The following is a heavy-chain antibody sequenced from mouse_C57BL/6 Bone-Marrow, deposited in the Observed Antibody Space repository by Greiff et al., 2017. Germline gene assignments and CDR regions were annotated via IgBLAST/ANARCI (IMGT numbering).Heavy chain of an antibody. J-gene: IGHJ2*01. V-gene: IGHV1-54*01. Sequence: VQLQQSGAELVRPGTSVKVSCKASGYAFTNYLIEWVKQRPGQGLEWIGVINPGSGGTNYNEKFKGKATLTADKSSSTAYMQLSSLTSEDSAVYFCARSTVVPYYFDYWGQGTTLTVSS. CDR1: GYAFTNYL. CDR2: INPGSGGT. CDR3: ARSTVVPYYFDY. D-gene: IGHD1-1*01.